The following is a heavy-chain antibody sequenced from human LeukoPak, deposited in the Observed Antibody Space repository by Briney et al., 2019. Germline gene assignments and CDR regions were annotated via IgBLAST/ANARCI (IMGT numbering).Heavy chain of an antibody. CDR2: ISSSGSTI. V-gene: IGHV3-11*04. CDR3: AREEHGSGSYYDTLDY. Sequence: GGSLRLSCAASVFTFSDYYMSWIRQAPGKGLEWVSYISSSGSTIYYADSVKGRFTISRDNAKNSLYLQMNSLRAEDTAVYYCAREEHGSGSYYDTLDYWAQGTLVTVSS. D-gene: IGHD3-10*01. J-gene: IGHJ4*02. CDR1: VFTFSDYY.